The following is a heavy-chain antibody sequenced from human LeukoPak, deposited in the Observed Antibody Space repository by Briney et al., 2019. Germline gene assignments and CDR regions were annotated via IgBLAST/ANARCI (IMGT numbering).Heavy chain of an antibody. Sequence: PGGSLRLSCAASGFTFSSYSRNWVRQAPGKGLEWVSYISSSSSTIYYADSVKGRFTISRDNAKNSLYLQMNSLRAEDTAVYYCARDRGYSYGLGAFDIWGQGTMVTVSS. CDR1: GFTFSSYS. D-gene: IGHD5-18*01. CDR3: ARDRGYSYGLGAFDI. CDR2: ISSSSSTI. J-gene: IGHJ3*02. V-gene: IGHV3-48*04.